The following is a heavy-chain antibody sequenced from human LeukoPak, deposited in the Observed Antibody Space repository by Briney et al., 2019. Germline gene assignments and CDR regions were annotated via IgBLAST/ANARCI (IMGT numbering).Heavy chain of an antibody. V-gene: IGHV4-34*01. CDR1: GGSFSGYY. J-gene: IGHJ4*02. CDR2: INHSGST. CDR3: ARLESSAGDGDY. D-gene: IGHD5-24*01. Sequence: SETLSLTCAVYGGSFSGYYWSWIRQPPGKGLEWIGEINHSGSTNYNPSLKSRVTISVGTSKNQFSLKLSSVTAADTAVYYCARLESSAGDGDYWGQGILVTVSS.